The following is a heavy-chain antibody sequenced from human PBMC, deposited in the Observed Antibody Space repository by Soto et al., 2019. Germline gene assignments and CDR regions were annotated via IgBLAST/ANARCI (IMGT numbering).Heavy chain of an antibody. CDR3: ARNHGDYRKYYYFYYMDV. Sequence: QVRLVESGGGLVKPGGSLRLSCAASGFTFSDYYMSWLRQAPGKGLEWVSDISSSGSTIYYADSVKRRFPISRDNAKNPLSLQMNSLKADDTAVYYCARNHGDYRKYYYFYYMDVWGKGTTVTVSS. J-gene: IGHJ6*03. CDR1: GFTFSDYY. D-gene: IGHD4-17*01. CDR2: ISSSGSTI. V-gene: IGHV3-11*01.